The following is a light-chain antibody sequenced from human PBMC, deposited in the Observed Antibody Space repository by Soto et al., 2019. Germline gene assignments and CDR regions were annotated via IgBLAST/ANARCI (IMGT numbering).Light chain of an antibody. Sequence: QSVLTQPASVSGSPGQSITISCSGASSDIGAYDYVSWYQQHPGKAPKLMIYEVTHRPSGVSNRFSASKSGNTASLTISGLQTEDEAYYYCSSYTRSSTSYVFGSGTKVTVL. J-gene: IGLJ1*01. CDR2: EVT. V-gene: IGLV2-14*01. CDR3: SSYTRSSTSYV. CDR1: SSDIGAYDY.